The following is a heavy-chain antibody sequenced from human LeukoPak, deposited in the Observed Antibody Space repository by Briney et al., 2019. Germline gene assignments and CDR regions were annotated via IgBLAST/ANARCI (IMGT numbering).Heavy chain of an antibody. D-gene: IGHD6-13*01. V-gene: IGHV1-69*05. CDR2: IIPIFGTA. CDR3: ARDQDSSSLGPASFDY. CDR1: GYTFTSYG. J-gene: IGHJ4*02. Sequence: ASVKVSCKASGYTFTSYGISWVRQAPGQGLEWMGGIIPIFGTANYAQKFQGRVTITTDESTSTAYMELSSLRSEDTAVYYCARDQDSSSLGPASFDYWGQGTLVTVSS.